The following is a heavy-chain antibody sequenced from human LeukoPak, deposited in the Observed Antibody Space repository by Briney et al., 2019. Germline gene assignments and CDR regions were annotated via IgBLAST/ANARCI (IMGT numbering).Heavy chain of an antibody. CDR2: TILIFGTP. CDR1: GGTFSSYA. Sequence: SVKVSCKASGGTFSSYAISWVRRAPGQGLEWMGGTILIFGTPNYAQKFQGRVTITADESTSTAYMELSSLRSEDTAVYYCAGGADVGLYTFDYWGQGTLVTVSS. V-gene: IGHV1-69*13. CDR3: AGGADVGLYTFDY. D-gene: IGHD2-2*02. J-gene: IGHJ4*02.